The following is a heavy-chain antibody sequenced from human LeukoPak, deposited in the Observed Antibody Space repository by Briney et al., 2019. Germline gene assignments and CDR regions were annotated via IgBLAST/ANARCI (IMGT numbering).Heavy chain of an antibody. CDR1: GGTFSSYA. CDR2: IIPIFGTA. D-gene: IGHD3-3*01. CDR3: AREATFGYHYFDS. J-gene: IGHJ4*02. Sequence: SVKVSCKASGGTFSSYAISWVRQAPGQGLEWMGGIIPIFGTANYAQKFQGRVTITADESTSTAYMELSSLRSEDTAVYYCAREATFGYHYFDSWGQGALVTVSS. V-gene: IGHV1-69*13.